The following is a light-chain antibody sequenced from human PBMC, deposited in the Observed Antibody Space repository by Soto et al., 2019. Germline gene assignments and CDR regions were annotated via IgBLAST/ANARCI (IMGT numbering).Light chain of an antibody. CDR3: QVYGNSPMYT. V-gene: IGKV3-20*01. CDR1: QSVSNSS. J-gene: IGKJ2*01. Sequence: EIVLTQSPGTLSLSPGERATFSCRASQSVSNSSLAWYHQKPGQAPRLLLFAASRRATGIPDTFSGSGSGTDFTLTISRLEPEDFAVYYCQVYGNSPMYTVGQGTRLEIK. CDR2: AAS.